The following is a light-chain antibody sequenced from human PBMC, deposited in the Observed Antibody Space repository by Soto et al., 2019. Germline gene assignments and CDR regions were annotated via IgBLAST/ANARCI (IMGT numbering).Light chain of an antibody. Sequence: QSVLTQPPSASGSPGQSVTISCTGTSSDVGGYNYVSWYQQHPGKAPKLMISEVTKRPSGVPDRFSGSKSGNTASLTVSGLQDEDEADYYCSSYAGSNNYVFGPGTKVTVL. J-gene: IGLJ1*01. CDR3: SSYAGSNNYV. V-gene: IGLV2-8*01. CDR1: SSDVGGYNY. CDR2: EVT.